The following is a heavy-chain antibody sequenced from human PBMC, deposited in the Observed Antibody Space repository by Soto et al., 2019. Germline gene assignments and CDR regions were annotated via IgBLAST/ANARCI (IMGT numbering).Heavy chain of an antibody. CDR3: SRLSERDYYPYGMSV. J-gene: IGHJ6*02. CDR2: IRTKANNYAT. V-gene: IGHV3-73*01. Sequence: EEQLVESGGGLVQPGGSLKLSCAGSGFTFSAFDVHWVRQVSGKGLEWVGRIRTKANNYATASAASLRGRFTVSRDDSTNTAYLQMNSVETEDTAVYYCSRLSERDYYPYGMSVWGQGTTVTVSS. CDR1: GFTFSAFD.